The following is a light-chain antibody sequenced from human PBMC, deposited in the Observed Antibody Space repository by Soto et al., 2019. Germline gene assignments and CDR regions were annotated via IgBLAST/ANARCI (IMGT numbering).Light chain of an antibody. J-gene: IGKJ1*01. CDR1: QSVSSY. CDR2: DAS. Sequence: EVVMRQCPATLSLSPGERATLSCRASQSVSSYLAWYQQKPGQAPRLLIYDASNRATGIPARFSGSGSGTDFTLTISSLEPEDFAVYYCQQRRGTFGQGTKVDIK. V-gene: IGKV3-11*01. CDR3: QQRRGT.